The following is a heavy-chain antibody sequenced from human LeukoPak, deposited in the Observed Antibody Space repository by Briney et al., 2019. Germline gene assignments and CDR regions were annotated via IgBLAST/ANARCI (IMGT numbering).Heavy chain of an antibody. V-gene: IGHV4-31*03. CDR3: TRDPGYYESSGYVP. CDR2: IYYTGST. Sequence: SQTLSLTCTVSGGSISSGGHYWSWIRQYPGKGLEWIGYIYYTGSTYYNPSLKSRVTISLDTSKNQFSLKLSSVTAADTAVYYCTRDPGYYESSGYVPWGQGTLVTVSS. CDR1: GGSISSGGHY. D-gene: IGHD3-22*01. J-gene: IGHJ5*02.